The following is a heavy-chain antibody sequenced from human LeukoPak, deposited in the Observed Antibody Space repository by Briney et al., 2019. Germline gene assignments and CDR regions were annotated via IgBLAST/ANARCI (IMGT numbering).Heavy chain of an antibody. Sequence: GGSLRLSCAASGFTFSSYGMHWVRQAPGKGLEWVAVISYDGSNKYYADSVKGRFTISRDNSKNTLYLQMNSLRAEDTAVYYCATDRESSGSPLNYYYGMDVWGQGTTVTVSS. D-gene: IGHD6-19*01. CDR3: ATDRESSGSPLNYYYGMDV. V-gene: IGHV3-30*03. CDR2: ISYDGSNK. CDR1: GFTFSSYG. J-gene: IGHJ6*02.